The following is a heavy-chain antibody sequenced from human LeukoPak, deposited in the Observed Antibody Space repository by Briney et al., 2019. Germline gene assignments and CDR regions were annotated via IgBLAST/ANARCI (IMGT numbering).Heavy chain of an antibody. J-gene: IGHJ4*02. CDR2: IWYDGSNK. D-gene: IGHD6-19*01. CDR1: GFTFSSYG. CDR3: ARAPWGSAGTGFDY. Sequence: GRSLSLSCAASGFTFSSYGMHWVRQAPGKGLEWVAVIWYDGSNKYYADSVKGRFTISRDNSKNTLYLQMNSLRAEDTAVYYGARAPWGSAGTGFDYWGQGTLVTVP. V-gene: IGHV3-33*08.